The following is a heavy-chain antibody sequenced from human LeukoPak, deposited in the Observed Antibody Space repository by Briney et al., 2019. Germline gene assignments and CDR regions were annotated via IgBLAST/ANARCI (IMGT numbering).Heavy chain of an antibody. D-gene: IGHD2-2*01. CDR1: GYSISSGYY. CDR2: IYHSGST. CDR3: ARKGSDIVVVPAAGALDY. Sequence: PSETLSPTCTVSGYSISSGYYWGCIRPPPGKGLEWIGSIYHSGSTYYNPSLTSRVTISVDTSKNQFSRKLSCVTAADTAVYYCARKGSDIVVVPAAGALDYWGQGTLVTVSS. J-gene: IGHJ4*02. V-gene: IGHV4-38-2*02.